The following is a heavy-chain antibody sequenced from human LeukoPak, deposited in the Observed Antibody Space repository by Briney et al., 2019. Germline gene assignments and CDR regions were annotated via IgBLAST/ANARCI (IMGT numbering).Heavy chain of an antibody. V-gene: IGHV1-69*04. D-gene: IGHD6-6*01. CDR3: ARDQGRYSSSSGLYYYYMDV. CDR1: GGSFSNYV. CDR2: IIPVLDVS. Sequence: GASVKVSCKASGGSFSNYVITWVRQAPGQGLEWMGRIIPVLDVSNFAQKFQGRVTITADKSTNIAYMELSSLRSEDTAVYYCARDQGRYSSSSGLYYYYMDVWGKGTTVTVSS. J-gene: IGHJ6*03.